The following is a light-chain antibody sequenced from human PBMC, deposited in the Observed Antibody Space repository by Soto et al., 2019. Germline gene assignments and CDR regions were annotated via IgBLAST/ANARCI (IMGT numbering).Light chain of an antibody. CDR2: GVS. Sequence: LTQPASVSASPGQSITISCTGGKNDIGSSDYVSWYQQHPGKAPKLIIYGVSNRPSGTSDRFSGSKSGNTASLTISGLQADDEADYYCSSSTSSNTLVFGGGTKVTVL. V-gene: IGLV2-14*01. CDR1: KNDIGSSDY. J-gene: IGLJ3*02. CDR3: SSSTSSNTLV.